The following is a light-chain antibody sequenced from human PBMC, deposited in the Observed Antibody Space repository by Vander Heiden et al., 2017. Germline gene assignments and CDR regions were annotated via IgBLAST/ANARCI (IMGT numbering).Light chain of an antibody. J-gene: IGKJ5*01. Sequence: DIQITQSPSSLSASVGDRVTIPRRACQGISNYLAWFQQKPGKAPKSLIYAASNLQSGVPSKFSGSGSGTDFTLTISSLQPEDFATYYCLQDSSFPHTFGQGTRLEIE. CDR1: QGISNY. CDR3: LQDSSFPHT. V-gene: IGKV1-16*02. CDR2: AAS.